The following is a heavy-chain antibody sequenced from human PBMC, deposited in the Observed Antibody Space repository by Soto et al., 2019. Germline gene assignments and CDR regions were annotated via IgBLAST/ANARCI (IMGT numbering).Heavy chain of an antibody. Sequence: SETLSLTCTVSGGSISSSSYYWGWIRQPPGKGLEWIGSIYYSGSTYYNPSLKSRVTISVDTSKNQFSLKLSSVTAADTAVYYCARVIAAAGDNWFDPWGQGTLVTVSS. CDR1: GGSISSSSYY. J-gene: IGHJ5*02. D-gene: IGHD6-13*01. CDR3: ARVIAAAGDNWFDP. V-gene: IGHV4-39*01. CDR2: IYYSGST.